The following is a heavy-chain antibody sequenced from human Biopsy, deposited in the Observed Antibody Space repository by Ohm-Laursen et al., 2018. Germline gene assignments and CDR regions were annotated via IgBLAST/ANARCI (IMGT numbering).Heavy chain of an antibody. Sequence: ASVKVSCKASGFSFTGYYIHWVRQAPGQGLEWMGWISPKSGGTNYAQKFQGNITMTKNTSMCTAYMEMSRLRSDDTAVYYCALQSVAQMKNFDYWGQGTLVTVSS. J-gene: IGHJ4*02. CDR1: GFSFTGYY. CDR3: ALQSVAQMKNFDY. CDR2: ISPKSGGT. D-gene: IGHD6-19*01. V-gene: IGHV1-2*02.